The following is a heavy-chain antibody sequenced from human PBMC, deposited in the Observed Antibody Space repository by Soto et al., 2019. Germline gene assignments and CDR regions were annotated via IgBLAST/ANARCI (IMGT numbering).Heavy chain of an antibody. D-gene: IGHD5-18*01. J-gene: IGHJ4*02. CDR3: AYRPRGFSYPFAY. V-gene: IGHV2-5*02. CDR2: IYWDDDE. CDR1: GFSLTTRGVG. Sequence: QITLKESGPTLVKPTQTLTLTCTFSGFSLTTRGVGVGWIRQPPGKALEWLALIYWDDDEGYSPSLKSRLTIATDTSKNPVVLTMTNMDPADTATYYCAYRPRGFSYPFAYWGQGTLVTVSS.